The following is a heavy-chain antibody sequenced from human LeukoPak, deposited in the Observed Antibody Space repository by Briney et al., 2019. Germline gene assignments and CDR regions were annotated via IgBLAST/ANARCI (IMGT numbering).Heavy chain of an antibody. CDR3: ARGAPKAAGTPAFDY. V-gene: IGHV4-59*12. J-gene: IGHJ4*02. Sequence: PSETLSLTCTVSGGSITSYYWSWIRQPPGKGLEWIGYIYYSGSTNYNPSLKSRVTMSVDTSKNQFSLKLSSVTAADTAVYYCARGAPKAAGTPAFDYWGQGTLVTVSS. CDR1: GGSITSYY. CDR2: IYYSGST. D-gene: IGHD6-13*01.